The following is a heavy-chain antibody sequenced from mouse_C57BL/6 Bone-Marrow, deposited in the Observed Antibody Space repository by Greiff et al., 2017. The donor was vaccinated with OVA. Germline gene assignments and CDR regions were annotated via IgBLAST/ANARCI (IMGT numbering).Heavy chain of an antibody. D-gene: IGHD1-1*01. CDR3: ARFTTVVDSWYFDV. Sequence: EVMLVESGGDLVKPGGSLKLSCAASGFTFSSYGMSWVRQTPDKRLEWVATISSGGSYTYYPDSVKGRFTISRDNAKNTLYLHMSSLKSEDTAMYYCARFTTVVDSWYFDVWGTGTTVTVSS. J-gene: IGHJ1*03. CDR2: ISSGGSYT. V-gene: IGHV5-6*02. CDR1: GFTFSSYG.